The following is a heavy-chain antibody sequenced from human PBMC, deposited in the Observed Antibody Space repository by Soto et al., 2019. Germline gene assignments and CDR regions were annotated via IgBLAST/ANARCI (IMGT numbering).Heavy chain of an antibody. CDR2: ISHSGSA. D-gene: IGHD7-27*01. CDR1: GCSSSETTW. J-gene: IGHJ6*02. V-gene: IGHV4-4*02. CDR3: QLTRGGLFIMDV. Sequence: XEALSLTCTVSGCSSSETTWWSWVRQPPVKGLEWIGDISHSGSANYNPSLKSRVTMSVDRSKNQISLILTSVTAADTAVYYCQLTRGGLFIMDVWGQGNTVTVSS.